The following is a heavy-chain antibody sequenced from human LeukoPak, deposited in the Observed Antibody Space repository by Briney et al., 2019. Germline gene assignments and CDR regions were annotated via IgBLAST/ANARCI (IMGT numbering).Heavy chain of an antibody. CDR3: ARDRPHQGMDV. Sequence: GGSLRLSCAASGFTFSSCWMHWVRQAPGKGLVWVSRINSDGSSTSYADSVKGRFTISRDNAKNTLYLQMNSLKAEDTAVYYCARDRPHQGMDVWGQGTTVTVSS. CDR1: GFTFSSCW. J-gene: IGHJ6*02. CDR2: INSDGSST. V-gene: IGHV3-74*01.